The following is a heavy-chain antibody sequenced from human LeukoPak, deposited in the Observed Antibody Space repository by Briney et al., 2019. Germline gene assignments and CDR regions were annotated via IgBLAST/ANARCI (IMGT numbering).Heavy chain of an antibody. J-gene: IGHJ4*02. D-gene: IGHD5-12*01. Sequence: PGGSLRLSCAASGFTFSDHYMDWVRQARGKGLEGVGRTRNKAYSYTTEYAASVKGRFTISRDDSKNSLYLQMNSLRAEDTTVYYCARAGEYGGPGAKGYWGQGTLVTVSS. CDR3: ARAGEYGGPGAKGY. V-gene: IGHV3-72*01. CDR2: TRNKAYSYTT. CDR1: GFTFSDHY.